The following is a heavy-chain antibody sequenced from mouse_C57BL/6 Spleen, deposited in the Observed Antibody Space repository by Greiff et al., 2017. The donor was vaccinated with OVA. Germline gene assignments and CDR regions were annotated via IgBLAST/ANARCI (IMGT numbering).Heavy chain of an antibody. D-gene: IGHD2-3*01. CDR3: ASDDGYYEGFDY. CDR2: INPGSGGT. V-gene: IGHV1-54*01. CDR1: GYAFTNYL. Sequence: VQLQQSGAELVRPGTSVKVSCKASGYAFTNYLIEWVKQRPGQGLEWIGVINPGSGGTNYNEKFKGKATLTADKSSSTAYMQLSSLTSEDSAVYFCASDDGYYEGFDYWGQGTTLTVSS. J-gene: IGHJ2*01.